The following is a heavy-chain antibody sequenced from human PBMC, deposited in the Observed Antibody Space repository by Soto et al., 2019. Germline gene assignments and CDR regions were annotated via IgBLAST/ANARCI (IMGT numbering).Heavy chain of an antibody. CDR2: INHSGST. J-gene: IGHJ6*02. D-gene: IGHD6-6*01. CDR3: ARGRAARPRGYYYYYYGMDV. CDR1: VGSFSGYY. V-gene: IGHV4-34*01. Sequence: SETLSLTCAVHVGSFSGYYWSWIRQPPGKGLEWIGEINHSGSTNYNPSLKSRVTISVDTSKNQFSLKLSSVTAADTAVYYCARGRAARPRGYYYYYYGMDVWGQGTTVTVSS.